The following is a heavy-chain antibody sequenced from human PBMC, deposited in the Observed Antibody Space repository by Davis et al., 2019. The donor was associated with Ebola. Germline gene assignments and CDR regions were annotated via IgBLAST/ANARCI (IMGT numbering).Heavy chain of an antibody. CDR2: IWYDGSNK. Sequence: GESLKISCAASGFTFSSYGMHWVRQAPGKGLEWVAVIWYDGSNKYYADSVKGRFTISRDNSKNTLYLQMNSLRAEDTAVYYCARGPPTHYDSSGYYYYYYGMDVWGQGTTVTVSS. J-gene: IGHJ6*02. V-gene: IGHV3-33*01. D-gene: IGHD3-22*01. CDR1: GFTFSSYG. CDR3: ARGPPTHYDSSGYYYYYYGMDV.